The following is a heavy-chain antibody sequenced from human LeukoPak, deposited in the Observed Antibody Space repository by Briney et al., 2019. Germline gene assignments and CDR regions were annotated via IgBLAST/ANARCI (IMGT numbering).Heavy chain of an antibody. D-gene: IGHD5-12*01. CDR3: ARAYSGYERYYYYYMDV. CDR2: IGAYNGNT. Sequence: ASVKVSCKASGYTFTSYGISWVRQAPGQGLEWMGWIGAYNGNTNYAQKLQGRVTMTTDTSTSTAYIELRSLRSDDTAVYYCARAYSGYERYYYYYMDVWGKGTTVTVSS. J-gene: IGHJ6*03. V-gene: IGHV1-18*01. CDR1: GYTFTSYG.